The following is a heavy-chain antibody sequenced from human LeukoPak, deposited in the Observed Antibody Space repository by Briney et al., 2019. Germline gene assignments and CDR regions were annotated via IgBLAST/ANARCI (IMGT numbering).Heavy chain of an antibody. CDR2: ISPSSTYI. V-gene: IGHV3-21*06. D-gene: IGHD3-16*01. CDR3: ARDFTGGEYFDY. Sequence: GGSLRLSCAASGFTFSSFKMTWVRQAPGKGLEWVASISPSSTYIYYGDSLKGRVTASRDNAKSLLFLHMSSLRPDDTAVYYCARDFTGGEYFDYWGQGALFSVSS. CDR1: GFTFSSFK. J-gene: IGHJ4*02.